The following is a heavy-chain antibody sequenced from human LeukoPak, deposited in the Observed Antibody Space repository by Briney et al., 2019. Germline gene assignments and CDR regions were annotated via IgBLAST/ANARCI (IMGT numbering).Heavy chain of an antibody. CDR2: ISSSSSYI. V-gene: IGHV3-21*01. J-gene: IGHJ4*02. CDR1: GFTFSSYS. Sequence: GGSLRLSCAASGFTFSSYSMNWVRQAPGKGLEWVSSISSSSSYIYYADSVKGRFTISRDNAKNSLYLQMNSLRAEDTAVYYCARATVLVGATCGGDYWGQGTLVTVSS. D-gene: IGHD1-26*01. CDR3: ARATVLVGATCGGDY.